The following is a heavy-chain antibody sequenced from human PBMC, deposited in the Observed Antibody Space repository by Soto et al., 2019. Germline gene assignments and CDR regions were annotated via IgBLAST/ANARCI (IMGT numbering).Heavy chain of an antibody. Sequence: QVQLVQSGTEVKKPGSSVKVSCKASGGTFSRHAVNWVRQAPGQGLEWMGAILPIVDAINDAQKFQDRVRIPADESTGTVYMELRTLRSEDTAVYFCAGAPPSDDRDHHDFDIWGQGTLVIVSS. J-gene: IGHJ5*01. D-gene: IGHD4-17*01. CDR2: ILPIVDAI. CDR1: GGTFSRHA. V-gene: IGHV1-69*12. CDR3: AGAPPSDDRDHHDFDI.